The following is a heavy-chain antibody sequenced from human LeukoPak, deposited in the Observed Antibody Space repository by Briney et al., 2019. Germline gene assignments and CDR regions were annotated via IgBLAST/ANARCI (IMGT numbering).Heavy chain of an antibody. D-gene: IGHD1-26*01. CDR2: ISSSSSYI. Sequence: GGSLRLSCKASGFTFGDYSMSWFRQAPGKGLEWVSSISSSSSYIYYADSVKGRFTISRDNAKNSLYLQMNSLRAEDTAVYYCARDWDAPLDYWGQGTLVTVSS. J-gene: IGHJ4*02. CDR1: GFTFGDYS. V-gene: IGHV3-21*01. CDR3: ARDWDAPLDY.